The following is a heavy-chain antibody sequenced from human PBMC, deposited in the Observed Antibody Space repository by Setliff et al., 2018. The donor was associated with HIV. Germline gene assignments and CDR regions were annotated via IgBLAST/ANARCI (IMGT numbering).Heavy chain of an antibody. CDR2: IYPGDSDT. J-gene: IGHJ3*02. CDR1: GYSFTRYW. Sequence: GESLKISCKGSGYSFTRYWIGWVRQMPGKGLEWMGTIYPGDSDTRYSPSFQGQVTISADKSISTAYLQWSSLKASDTAMYYCASPAGGDVNAFDIWGQGTMVTVSS. D-gene: IGHD3-10*01. V-gene: IGHV5-51*01. CDR3: ASPAGGDVNAFDI.